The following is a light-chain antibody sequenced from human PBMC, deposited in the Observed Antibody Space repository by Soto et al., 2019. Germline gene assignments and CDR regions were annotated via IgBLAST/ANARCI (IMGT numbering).Light chain of an antibody. CDR1: RSVSSY. V-gene: IGKV3-11*01. CDR3: QRRYAWPPIT. Sequence: EIVLTQSPATLSLSPGERATLSCRARRSVSSYLAWYQQKPGQAPRLLIYDASNRAAGIPARFSGSGSETDFTLTISNLEPEDFAVYYCQRRYAWPPITFGQGTRLEIK. J-gene: IGKJ5*01. CDR2: DAS.